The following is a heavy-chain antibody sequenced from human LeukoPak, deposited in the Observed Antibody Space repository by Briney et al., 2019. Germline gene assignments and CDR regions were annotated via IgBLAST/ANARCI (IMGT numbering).Heavy chain of an antibody. V-gene: IGHV1-2*02. D-gene: IGHD5-12*01. CDR2: IYTYSGDT. CDR3: ARDRNSGSSLDI. J-gene: IGHJ3*02. CDR1: RYTFTGYY. Sequence: ASVKVSSTASRYTFTGYYIHWVRQAPGQGLEWMGWIYTYSGDTNYEQNFKGRVTMTRDTSISTAYMELSSLKSDDTAVYYCARDRNSGSSLDIWGQGTMLTVSS.